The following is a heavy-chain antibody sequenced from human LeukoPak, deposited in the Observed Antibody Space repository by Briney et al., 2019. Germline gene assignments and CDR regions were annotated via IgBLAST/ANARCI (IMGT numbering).Heavy chain of an antibody. Sequence: SETLSLTCAVYGGSFSGYYWSWIRQPPGKGLEWIGEINHSGSTNYNPSLKSRVTISVDTSKNQFSLKLSSLTAADTAVYYCAELGITMIGGVWGKGTTVTSSS. D-gene: IGHD3-10*02. CDR3: AELGITMIGGV. CDR1: GGSFSGYY. J-gene: IGHJ6*04. CDR2: INHSGST. V-gene: IGHV4-34*01.